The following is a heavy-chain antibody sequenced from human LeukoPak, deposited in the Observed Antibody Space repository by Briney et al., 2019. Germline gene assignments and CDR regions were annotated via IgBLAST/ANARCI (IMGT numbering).Heavy chain of an antibody. J-gene: IGHJ5*02. V-gene: IGHV4-39*01. Sequence: SETLSLTCTVSGGSISSSSYYWGWIRQPPGKGLKWIGSIYYSGSTYYNPSLKSRVTISVDTSKNQFSLKLSSVTAADTAVYYCARHLESFDYGEHVNWFDPWGQGTLVTVSS. CDR2: IYYSGST. D-gene: IGHD4-17*01. CDR3: ARHLESFDYGEHVNWFDP. CDR1: GGSISSSSYY.